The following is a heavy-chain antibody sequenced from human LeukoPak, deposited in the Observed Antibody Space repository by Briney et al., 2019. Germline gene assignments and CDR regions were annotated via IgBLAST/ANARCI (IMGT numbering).Heavy chain of an antibody. V-gene: IGHV4-39*01. CDR2: IYYSGST. CDR1: GGSISSSSCY. D-gene: IGHD2-15*01. Sequence: SETLSLTCTVSGGSISSSSCYWGWIRQPPGKGLEWIGSIYYSGSTYYNPSLKSRVTISVDTSKNQFSLKLSSVTAADTAVYYCARWVSGGSCYDYWGQGTLVTVSS. J-gene: IGHJ4*02. CDR3: ARWVSGGSCYDY.